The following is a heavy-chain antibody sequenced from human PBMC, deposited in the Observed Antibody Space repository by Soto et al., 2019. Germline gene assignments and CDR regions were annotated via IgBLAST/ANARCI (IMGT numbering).Heavy chain of an antibody. CDR3: VKDATEDFAKYSSGWYPVRGTDY. D-gene: IGHD6-19*01. Sequence: EVQLVESGGGLVQPGGSLRLSCSASGFTFSSYAMHWVRQAPGKGLEYVSAISSNGGSTYYADSVKGRFTISRDNSKNTLYLQMSSLRAEDTAVYYCVKDATEDFAKYSSGWYPVRGTDYWGQGTLVTVSS. CDR2: ISSNGGST. CDR1: GFTFSSYA. V-gene: IGHV3-64D*08. J-gene: IGHJ4*02.